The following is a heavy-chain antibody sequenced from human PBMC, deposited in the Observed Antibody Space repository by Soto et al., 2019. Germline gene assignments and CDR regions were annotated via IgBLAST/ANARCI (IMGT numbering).Heavy chain of an antibody. CDR2: ISSSSSYI. V-gene: IGHV3-21*01. D-gene: IGHD3-22*01. J-gene: IGHJ4*02. CDR3: ARDSYDSSGYSSPFDY. CDR1: GFTFSSYS. Sequence: PGGSLRLSCAASGFTFSSYSMNWVRQAPGKGLEWVSSISSSSSYIYYADSVKGRFTISRDNAKNSLYLQMNSLRAEDTAVYYCARDSYDSSGYSSPFDYWGQRTLVTVSS.